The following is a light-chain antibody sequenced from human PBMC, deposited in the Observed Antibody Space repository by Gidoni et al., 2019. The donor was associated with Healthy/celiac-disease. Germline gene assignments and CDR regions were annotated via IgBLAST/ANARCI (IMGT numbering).Light chain of an antibody. CDR2: DAS. J-gene: IGKJ2*01. V-gene: IGKV1-5*01. CDR1: QSIRSW. CDR3: QQYNSYPYT. Sequence: DIQMTQSPSTLSASVGDRVTITCRASQSIRSWVAWYQQKPGKAPKLLIYDASSWESGVPSRFSGSGSATEFTLTSSILQPDDFATYYCQQYNSYPYTFGQWTKLEIK.